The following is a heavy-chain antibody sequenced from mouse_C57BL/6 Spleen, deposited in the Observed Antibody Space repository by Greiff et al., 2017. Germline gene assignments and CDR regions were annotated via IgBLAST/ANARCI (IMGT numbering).Heavy chain of an antibody. CDR2: ISNGGGST. J-gene: IGHJ4*01. V-gene: IGHV5-12*01. Sequence: EVKLVESGGGLVQPGGSLKLSCAASGFTFSDYYMYWVRQTPEKRLEWVAYISNGGGSTYYPDTVKGRFTISRDNAKNTLYLQMSRLKSEDTAMYYCARHDWDVEYAMDYWGQGTSVTVSS. CDR1: GFTFSDYY. D-gene: IGHD4-1*01. CDR3: ARHDWDVEYAMDY.